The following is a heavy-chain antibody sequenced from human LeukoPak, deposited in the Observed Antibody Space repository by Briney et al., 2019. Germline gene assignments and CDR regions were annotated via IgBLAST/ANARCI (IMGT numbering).Heavy chain of an antibody. CDR3: ARRSLYCSSTSCYFDY. D-gene: IGHD2-2*01. CDR1: GGSIGSSSYY. J-gene: IGHJ4*02. CDR2: IYYSGST. V-gene: IGHV4-39*01. Sequence: SETLSLACTVSGGSIGSSSYYWGWIRQPPGKGLEWIGSIYYSGSTYYNPSLKSRVTISVDTSKNQFSLKLSSVTAADTAVYYCARRSLYCSSTSCYFDYWGQGTLVTVSS.